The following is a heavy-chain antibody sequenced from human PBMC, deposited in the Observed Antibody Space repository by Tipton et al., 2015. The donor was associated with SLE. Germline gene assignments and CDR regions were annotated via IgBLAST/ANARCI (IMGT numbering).Heavy chain of an antibody. CDR2: IKQDGSEK. Sequence: SLRLSCAASGFTFSSDGMHWVRQAPGKGLEWVANIKQDGSEKNYVDSVKGRFTISRDNAKNSLYLQMNSLRVEDTAVYYCASPLRYFQHWGQGTLVTVSS. CDR1: GFTFSSDG. J-gene: IGHJ1*01. CDR3: ASPLRYFQH. V-gene: IGHV3-7*01.